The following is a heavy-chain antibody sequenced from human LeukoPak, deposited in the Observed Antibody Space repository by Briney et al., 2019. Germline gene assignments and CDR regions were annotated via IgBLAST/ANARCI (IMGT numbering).Heavy chain of an antibody. D-gene: IGHD6-6*01. CDR3: ARDSSSESFYYMDV. CDR2: IIPIFGTA. CDR1: GGIFSNYA. Sequence: ASVKVSCKACGGIFSNYAFSWVRQAPGQGLEWMGGIIPIFGTANYAQKFQGRVTIITDESTSTAYMELSSLRSEDTALYYCARDSSSESFYYMDVWGKGTTVTV. J-gene: IGHJ6*03. V-gene: IGHV1-69*05.